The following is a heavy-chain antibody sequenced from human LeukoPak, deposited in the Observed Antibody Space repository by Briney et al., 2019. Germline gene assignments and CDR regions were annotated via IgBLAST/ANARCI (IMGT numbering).Heavy chain of an antibody. D-gene: IGHD6-13*01. CDR2: IKSKTDGGTT. CDR3: TTRDVYSSSWYAAFDI. CDR1: GFTFSNAW. J-gene: IGHJ3*02. V-gene: IGHV3-15*01. Sequence: GGSLRLSCAASGFTFSNAWVSWVRQAPGKGLEWVGRIKSKTDGGTTDYAAPVKGRFTISRDDSKNTLYLQMNSLKTEDTAVYYCTTRDVYSSSWYAAFDIWGQGTMVTVSS.